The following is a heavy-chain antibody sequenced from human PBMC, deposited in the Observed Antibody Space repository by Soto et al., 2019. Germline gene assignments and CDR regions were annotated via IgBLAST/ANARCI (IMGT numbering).Heavy chain of an antibody. V-gene: IGHV1-69*08. Sequence: QVQLVQSGAEVTKPGSSVKVSCKASGGTFSSYTISWVRQAPGQGLEWMGRIIPILGIANYAQKFQGRVTITADKSTSTAYMELSSLRSEDTAVYYCARDASLVMEAFDIWGQGTMVTVSS. D-gene: IGHD3-16*01. J-gene: IGHJ3*02. CDR2: IIPILGIA. CDR3: ARDASLVMEAFDI. CDR1: GGTFSSYT.